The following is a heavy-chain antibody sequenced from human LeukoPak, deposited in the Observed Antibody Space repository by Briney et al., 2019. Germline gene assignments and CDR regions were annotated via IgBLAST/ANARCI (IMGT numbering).Heavy chain of an antibody. CDR3: ARDVAGGSGSLWANYYYGMDV. V-gene: IGHV3-53*01. D-gene: IGHD3-10*01. Sequence: PGGSLRLSCAASGFTVSSKYMSWVRQAPGKGLEWDSFIYSGGSAYYADSVKGRFTISRDNSKNTLYLHMNSLRAEDTAVYYCARDVAGGSGSLWANYYYGMDVWGKGTTVTVSS. CDR2: IYSGGSA. J-gene: IGHJ6*04. CDR1: GFTVSSKY.